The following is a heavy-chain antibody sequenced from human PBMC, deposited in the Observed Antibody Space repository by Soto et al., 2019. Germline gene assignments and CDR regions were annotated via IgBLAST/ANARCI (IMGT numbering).Heavy chain of an antibody. CDR1: GFTFSSHA. CDR2: VDGSGGDT. CDR3: AKEIFAAAYAATSAFDL. V-gene: IGHV3-23*01. Sequence: PGGSLRLSCAASGFTFSSHAMGWLRQTPGTGPEWAAFVDGSGGDTSYADSVKGRFTTSRDNSDNLLYLHMNSLRAEDTGRYFCAKEIFAAAYAATSAFDLWGQGTLVTVSS. J-gene: IGHJ4*02. D-gene: IGHD2-8*01.